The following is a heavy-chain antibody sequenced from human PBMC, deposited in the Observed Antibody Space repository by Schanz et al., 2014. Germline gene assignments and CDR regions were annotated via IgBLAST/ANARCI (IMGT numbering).Heavy chain of an antibody. Sequence: QVQLVQSGAEVKKPGSSVKVSCKASGGTFSSYGISWVRQAPGQGLEWMGWISPYNGNTNYAQKLQGRVTMTADTSTFTAYMDVSSLRSEDTAVYYCASSGAGYSSSWDFDYWGQGTLVTVSS. J-gene: IGHJ4*02. V-gene: IGHV1-18*01. D-gene: IGHD6-13*01. CDR1: GGTFSSYG. CDR2: ISPYNGNT. CDR3: ASSGAGYSSSWDFDY.